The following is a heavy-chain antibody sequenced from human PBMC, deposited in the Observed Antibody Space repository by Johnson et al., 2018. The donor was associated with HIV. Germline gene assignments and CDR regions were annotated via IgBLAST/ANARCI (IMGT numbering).Heavy chain of an antibody. V-gene: IGHV3-30*04. J-gene: IGHJ3*02. Sequence: QVQLVESGGGVVQPGRSLRLSCAASGFTFSSYAMHWVRQAPGKGLEWVAVISYDGSNKYYADSVKGRFTISRDNSKNTLYLQMNSLRAEDTAVYYCVKGVVGVEDVFDIWGQGKMVTVSS. CDR2: ISYDGSNK. D-gene: IGHD1-26*01. CDR3: VKGVVGVEDVFDI. CDR1: GFTFSSYA.